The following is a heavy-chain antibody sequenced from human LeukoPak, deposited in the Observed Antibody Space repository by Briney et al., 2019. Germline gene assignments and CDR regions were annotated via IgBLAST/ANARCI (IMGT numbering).Heavy chain of an antibody. CDR1: GFTFSTYW. CDR3: ARDRREGSAGDY. Sequence: GGALRVSCAASGFTFSTYWMYWGRQAPGKGLVWVSHITSDGRNTRYADSVKGRFTISRDNAKNTLYLQMNSLGAEDTAVYYCARDRREGSAGDYWGQGTLVTVSS. D-gene: IGHD6-6*01. CDR2: ITSDGRNT. J-gene: IGHJ4*02. V-gene: IGHV3-74*01.